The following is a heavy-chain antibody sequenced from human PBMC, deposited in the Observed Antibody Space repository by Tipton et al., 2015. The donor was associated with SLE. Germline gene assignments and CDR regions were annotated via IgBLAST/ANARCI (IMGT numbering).Heavy chain of an antibody. CDR3: ARDPLGISAFDI. V-gene: IGHV4-34*01. CDR2: INDAEGT. D-gene: IGHD7-27*01. Sequence: TLSLTCEVYGVSFSGYYWSWIRQSPGKGLEWIGEINDAEGTKYNPSLKSRVTISVDTSKNQFSLKLSSVTAADTAVYYCARDPLGISAFDIWGQGTMVTVSS. J-gene: IGHJ3*02. CDR1: GVSFSGYY.